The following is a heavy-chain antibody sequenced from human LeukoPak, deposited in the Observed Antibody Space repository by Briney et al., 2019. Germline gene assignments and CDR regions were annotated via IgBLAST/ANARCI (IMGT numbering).Heavy chain of an antibody. CDR3: TRPDCTGGSCSLDY. J-gene: IGHJ4*02. Sequence: GGSLRLSCAAAGFSFSDSAVHWVRQASGKGLEWVGRIRSKANTFATTYAASVKGRFTISRDESKNTAYLQMNSLKTEDTAVYYCTRPDCTGGSCSLDYWGQGTLVTVSS. CDR1: GFSFSDSA. D-gene: IGHD2-15*01. V-gene: IGHV3-73*01. CDR2: IRSKANTFAT.